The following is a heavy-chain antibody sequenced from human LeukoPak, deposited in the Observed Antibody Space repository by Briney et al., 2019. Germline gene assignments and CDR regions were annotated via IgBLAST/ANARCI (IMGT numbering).Heavy chain of an antibody. Sequence: ASVKVSCKASGYTFTGYYMHWVRQAPGQGLEWMGWINPNSGGTKSAQKFQGRVTMTRDTSISTAYVELSRLRSDDTAMYYCARVDSAAGDPFDYWGQGTLVTVSS. CDR3: ARVDSAAGDPFDY. J-gene: IGHJ4*02. V-gene: IGHV1-2*02. CDR1: GYTFTGYY. D-gene: IGHD3-22*01. CDR2: INPNSGGT.